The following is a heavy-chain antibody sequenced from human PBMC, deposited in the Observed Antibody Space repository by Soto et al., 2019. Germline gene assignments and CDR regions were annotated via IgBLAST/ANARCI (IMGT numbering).Heavy chain of an antibody. CDR1: GFSFSSYF. Sequence: QVQLVESGGDVVQPGRSLRLSCVGTGFSFSSYFRHWVRQAPCKGLEWVAVVSFDGNKKYYANSVKDRFTVSRDNSKNTLYVQLHRQGPQDRAVYYCARDRRFGNGYSLGFYYWGQGALGTVSS. V-gene: IGHV3-30-3*01. CDR3: ARDRRFGNGYSLGFYY. CDR2: VSFDGNKK. D-gene: IGHD5-18*01. J-gene: IGHJ4*02.